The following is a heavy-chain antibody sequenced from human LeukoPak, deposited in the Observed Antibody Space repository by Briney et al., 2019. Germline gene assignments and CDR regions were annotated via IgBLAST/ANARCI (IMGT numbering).Heavy chain of an antibody. CDR2: ISSTSIYI. Sequence: GGSLRLSCAASRFTFSSYSMNWVRQAPGKGLEWVSSISSTSIYIYYADSVKGRFTISRDNAKNSLFLQMDSLRAEDTAVYYCATHSTVVGSDSWGQGTLVTVSS. CDR3: ATHSTVVGSDS. D-gene: IGHD4-23*01. CDR1: RFTFSSYS. V-gene: IGHV3-21*01. J-gene: IGHJ5*01.